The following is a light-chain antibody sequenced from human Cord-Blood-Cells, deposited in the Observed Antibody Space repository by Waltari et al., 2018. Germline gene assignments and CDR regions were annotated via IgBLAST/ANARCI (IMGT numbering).Light chain of an antibody. Sequence: QLVLTQSPSASASLGASVKLTCTLSSGPSSYAIAWHQQQPEKGPRYLMKLNSDGSHSKGDGIPDRFSGSSSGALRYRTISSLQSEDEADYYCQTWGTGIQVFGGGTKLTVL. J-gene: IGLJ3*02. CDR1: SGPSSYA. CDR3: QTWGTGIQV. CDR2: LNSDGSH. V-gene: IGLV4-69*01.